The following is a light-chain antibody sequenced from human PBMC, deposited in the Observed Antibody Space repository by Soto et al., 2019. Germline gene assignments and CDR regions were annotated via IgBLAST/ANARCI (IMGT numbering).Light chain of an antibody. CDR1: ISDVGGNKF. CDR3: SSFAGSNYV. Sequence: SVLNKPASVTGFPGQSITISCTGTISDVGGNKFVSWYQQYPGKAPKLMLRDVSNRPSGVSNRFSGSKSGNTASLTISGLQAEDEADYYCSSFAGSNYVFGTGTKVTVL. V-gene: IGLV2-14*03. CDR2: DVS. J-gene: IGLJ1*01.